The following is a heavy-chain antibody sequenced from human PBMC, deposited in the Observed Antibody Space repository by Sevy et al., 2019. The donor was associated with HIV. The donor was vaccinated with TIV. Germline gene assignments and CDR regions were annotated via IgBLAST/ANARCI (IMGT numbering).Heavy chain of an antibody. J-gene: IGHJ3*02. CDR1: GYTFTNYG. CDR2: ISAHNGNT. CDR3: ARDLSHTGRFGAFDI. D-gene: IGHD3-3*01. V-gene: IGHV1-18*01. Sequence: ASVKVSSKASGYTFTNYGISWVRQAPGQGLEWMGWISAHNGNTNYAQKLQGRVTMTTDTSTSTASMELRSLRSDDTAVYYCARDLSHTGRFGAFDIWGQGTMVTVSS.